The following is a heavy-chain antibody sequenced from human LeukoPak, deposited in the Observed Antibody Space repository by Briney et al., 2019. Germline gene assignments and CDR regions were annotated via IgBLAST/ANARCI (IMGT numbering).Heavy chain of an antibody. V-gene: IGHV3-74*01. CDR1: GFTFSNYW. Sequence: GSLRLSCAASGFTFSNYWMHWVRQAPGKGLVWVSRINSDGINTSYADSVKGRFTISRDNSKNTLYLQMNSMRAEDTAVYYCAKDRFYDSSVVDYWGQGTLVTVSS. J-gene: IGHJ4*02. D-gene: IGHD3-22*01. CDR3: AKDRFYDSSVVDY. CDR2: INSDGINT.